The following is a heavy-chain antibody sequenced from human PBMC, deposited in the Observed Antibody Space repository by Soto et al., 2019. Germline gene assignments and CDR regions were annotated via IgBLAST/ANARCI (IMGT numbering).Heavy chain of an antibody. J-gene: IGHJ6*02. CDR1: GYTLTGYY. CDR2: INPNSGGT. Sequence: ASVKVSCKASGYTLTGYYMHWVRQAPGQGLEWMGWINPNSGGTNYAQKFQGWVTMTRDTSISTAYMELSSLSSEDTAVYYCASRVPSAADLYEHPRKNNVLRFLEWPYRPGLLARYYYYGMDVWGQGTTVTVSS. CDR3: ASRVPSAADLYEHPRKNNVLRFLEWPYRPGLLARYYYYGMDV. D-gene: IGHD3-3*01. V-gene: IGHV1-2*04.